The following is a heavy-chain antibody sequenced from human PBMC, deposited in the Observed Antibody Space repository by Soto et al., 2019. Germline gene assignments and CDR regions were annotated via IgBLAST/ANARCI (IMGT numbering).Heavy chain of an antibody. D-gene: IGHD2-21*01. CDR1: ADTFGAYW. CDR2: LFPGDSDT. V-gene: IGHV5-51*01. CDR3: ASGGIIGTSPDY. J-gene: IGHJ4*01. Sequence: GQALTISCQGSADTFGAYWIAWVPQVPGIALEWLGILFPGDSDTSYRPSFQGHVTISVDQSINTAYLQWSSLKTSDTAMYFCASGGIIGTSPDYCAHGTQVTVSS.